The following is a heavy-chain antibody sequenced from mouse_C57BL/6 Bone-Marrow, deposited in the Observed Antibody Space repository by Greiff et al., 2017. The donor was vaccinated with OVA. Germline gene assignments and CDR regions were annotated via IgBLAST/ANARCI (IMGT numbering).Heavy chain of an antibody. D-gene: IGHD1-2*01. Sequence: EVKLVESGGGLVQPKGSLKLSCAASGFSFNTYAMNWVRQAPGKGLEWVARIRSKSNNYATYYADSVKDRFTISRDDSESMLYLQMNNLKTEDTAMYYCVILRRRAWFAYWGQGTLVTVSA. CDR1: GFSFNTYA. V-gene: IGHV10-1*01. CDR2: IRSKSNNYAT. J-gene: IGHJ3*01. CDR3: VILRRRAWFAY.